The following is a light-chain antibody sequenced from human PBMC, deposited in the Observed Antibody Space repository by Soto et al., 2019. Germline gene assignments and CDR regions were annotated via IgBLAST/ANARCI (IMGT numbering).Light chain of an antibody. V-gene: IGKV3-20*01. CDR2: GAS. CDR1: QSVSNIY. Sequence: EIVLTQSPGTLSLSPGERATLSCRASQSVSNIYLAWYQQKPGQAPRLLIYGASSRATGIPDRFSCSGSGTDFTLTISRLEPEDFAVYYCQQRDTFGQGTKLEIK. CDR3: QQRDT. J-gene: IGKJ2*01.